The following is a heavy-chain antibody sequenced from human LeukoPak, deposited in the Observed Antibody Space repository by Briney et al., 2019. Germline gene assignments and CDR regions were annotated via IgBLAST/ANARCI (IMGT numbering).Heavy chain of an antibody. Sequence: LGESLKISCKGSGYSFANYWIGWVRQMPGKGLEWMGFIYPGDSDTRYSPSFQGQITISADKSISTAYLQWSSLKASDTAIYYCARRRTIAARPKYYFDSWGQGTLVTVSS. CDR1: GYSFANYW. J-gene: IGHJ4*02. V-gene: IGHV5-51*01. CDR2: IYPGDSDT. CDR3: ARRRTIAARPKYYFDS. D-gene: IGHD6-6*01.